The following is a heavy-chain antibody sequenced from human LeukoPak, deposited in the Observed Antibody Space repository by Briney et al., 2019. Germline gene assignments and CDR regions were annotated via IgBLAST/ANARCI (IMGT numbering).Heavy chain of an antibody. V-gene: IGHV3-30-3*01. CDR3: ARAPRDYGNMDV. Sequence: PGGSLRLSCAASGFTFSSYAMHWVRQAPGKGLEWVAVISYDGSNKYYADSVKGRFTISRDNAKNTLYLQMNSLRAEDTAVYYCARAPRDYGNMDVWGQGTTVTVSS. J-gene: IGHJ6*02. D-gene: IGHD4-17*01. CDR2: ISYDGSNK. CDR1: GFTFSSYA.